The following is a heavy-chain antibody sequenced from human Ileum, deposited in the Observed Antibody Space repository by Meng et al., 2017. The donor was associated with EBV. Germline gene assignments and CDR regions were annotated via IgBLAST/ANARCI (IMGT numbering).Heavy chain of an antibody. CDR1: GFTFSSYW. Sequence: ARLVESGGGLVQPGGSLSLSCAASGFTFSSYWMHWVRQAPGKGLVWVSRITSDGSSTTYADSVKGRFTISRDNAKYTLYLQMNSLRAEDTAVYYCARVLDGSSPGYVYWGQGTLVTVSS. CDR2: ITSDGSST. V-gene: IGHV3-74*01. J-gene: IGHJ4*02. CDR3: ARVLDGSSPGYVY. D-gene: IGHD6-6*01.